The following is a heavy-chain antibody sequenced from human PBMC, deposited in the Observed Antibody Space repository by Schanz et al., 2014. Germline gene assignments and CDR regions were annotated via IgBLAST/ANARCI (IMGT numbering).Heavy chain of an antibody. J-gene: IGHJ4*02. Sequence: EVQLLESGGGLAQPGGSLRLACAASGFNFNTYAMSWVRQAPGKGLEWVSGLTDGGGGTYYTDAVKGRITISRDSSKNTLYLQMSSLRADDTAVYYSAKSKSQLPLFDYWGQGTLVAVSS. V-gene: IGHV3-23*01. CDR3: AKSKSQLPLFDY. CDR2: LTDGGGGT. D-gene: IGHD2-21*01. CDR1: GFNFNTYA.